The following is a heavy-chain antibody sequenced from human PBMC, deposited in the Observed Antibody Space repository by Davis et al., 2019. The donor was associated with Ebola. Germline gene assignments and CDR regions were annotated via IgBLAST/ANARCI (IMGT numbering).Heavy chain of an antibody. J-gene: IGHJ3*02. V-gene: IGHV4-34*01. CDR1: GGSFSGYY. CDR2: INHSGST. CDR3: ARVGYYDSSGYGIRTAFDI. D-gene: IGHD3-22*01. Sequence: PSETLSLTCAVYGGSFSGYYWSWIRQPPGKGLEWIGEINHSGSTNYNPSLKSRVTISVDTSKNQFSLKLSSVTAADTAVYYCARVGYYDSSGYGIRTAFDIWGQGTMVTVSS.